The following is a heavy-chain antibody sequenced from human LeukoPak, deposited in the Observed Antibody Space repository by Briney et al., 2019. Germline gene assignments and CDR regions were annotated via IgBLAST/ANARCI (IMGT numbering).Heavy chain of an antibody. Sequence: SQTLSLTCTVSGGSISSGSYYWSWIRQPAGKGLEWIGRIYTSGSTNYDPSLKSRVTISVDTSKNQFSLKLSSVTAADTAVYYCARLTARFYDFWSQGTLVTVSS. CDR1: GGSISSGSYY. D-gene: IGHD3-3*01. CDR2: IYTSGST. V-gene: IGHV4-61*02. CDR3: ARLTARFYDF. J-gene: IGHJ4*02.